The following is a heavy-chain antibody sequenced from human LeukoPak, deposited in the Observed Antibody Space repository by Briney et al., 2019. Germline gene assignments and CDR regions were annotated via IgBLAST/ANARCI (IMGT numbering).Heavy chain of an antibody. V-gene: IGHV3-15*01. Sequence: TGGSLRLSCAASGFTFSEAWMSWVRQAPGKGLELVGRIKSKADGATIDYAAPVKGRFTISRDDSENTLYLRMSRLKTEDTAVYYCMTDVLWDPAGYWGQGTLVTVSS. J-gene: IGHJ4*02. D-gene: IGHD2-8*01. CDR2: IKSKADGATI. CDR3: MTDVLWDPAGY. CDR1: GFTFSEAW.